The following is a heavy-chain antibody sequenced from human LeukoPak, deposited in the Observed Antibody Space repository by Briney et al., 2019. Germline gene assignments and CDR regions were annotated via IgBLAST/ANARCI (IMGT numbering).Heavy chain of an antibody. CDR2: ISYSGST. D-gene: IGHD3-10*01. CDR1: GDSFRSSTYY. J-gene: IGHJ4*02. V-gene: IGHV4-39*07. CDR3: ARGDRLGDEPLFDY. Sequence: KPSETLSLTCTVSGDSFRSSTYYWGWIRQPPEKGLEWIASISYSGSTYHNPSLKSRVTISVDTSKNQFSLKLSSVTAADTAVYYCARGDRLGDEPLFDYWGQGTLVTVSS.